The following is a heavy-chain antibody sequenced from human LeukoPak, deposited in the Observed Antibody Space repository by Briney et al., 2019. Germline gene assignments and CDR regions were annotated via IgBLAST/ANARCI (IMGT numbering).Heavy chain of an antibody. CDR3: ARDTAISF. V-gene: IGHV4-59*11. J-gene: IGHJ4*02. CDR1: GGSINSHY. CDR2: IYYSGTI. D-gene: IGHD5-18*01. Sequence: SETLSLTCTVSGGSINSHYWSWIRQPPGKGLEWIGNIYYSGTINYNPSLKSRVTMSIDTSKNQFSLKLSSVTAADTAVYYCARDTAISFWGQGILLTVSS.